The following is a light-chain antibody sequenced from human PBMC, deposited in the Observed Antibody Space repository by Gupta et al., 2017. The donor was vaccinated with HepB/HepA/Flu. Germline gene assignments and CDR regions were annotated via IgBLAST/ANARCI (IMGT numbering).Light chain of an antibody. CDR3: QQRSNWPWT. Sequence: EILLTQSLVTLSLSPGERATLSCRASQSVISYLAWYQQKPGQAPRLLIYDASNRATGIPARFSGSGSGTDFTLTISSLEPEDFAVYYCQQRSNWPWTFGQGTKVEIK. CDR2: DAS. CDR1: QSVISY. J-gene: IGKJ1*01. V-gene: IGKV3-11*01.